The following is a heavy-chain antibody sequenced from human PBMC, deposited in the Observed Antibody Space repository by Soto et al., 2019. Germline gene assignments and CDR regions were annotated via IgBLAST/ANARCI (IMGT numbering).Heavy chain of an antibody. V-gene: IGHV1-69*13. CDR3: ARCAVVAATGGWFDP. CDR1: GGTFSSYA. J-gene: IGHJ5*02. Sequence: SVKVSCKASGGTFSSYAISWVRQAPGQGLEWMGGIIPIFGTANYAQKFQGRVTITADESTSTAYMELSSLRSEDTAVYYCARCAVVAATGGWFDPWGQGTLVTVSA. CDR2: IIPIFGTA. D-gene: IGHD2-15*01.